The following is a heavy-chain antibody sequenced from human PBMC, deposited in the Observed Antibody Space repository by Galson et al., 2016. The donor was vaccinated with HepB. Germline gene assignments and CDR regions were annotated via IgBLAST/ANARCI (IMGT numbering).Heavy chain of an antibody. CDR3: ARGSDYSNYVAVY. Sequence: SVKVSCKASGDTFASYDINWLRQAPGQALEWLGWMNPNTGATGYVQKFRGRVTMTRNTSISTAYMELSSLTSEDTAVYYCARGSDYSNYVAVYWGQGTLVTASS. CDR1: GDTFASYD. CDR2: MNPNTGAT. D-gene: IGHD4-11*01. J-gene: IGHJ4*02. V-gene: IGHV1-8*01.